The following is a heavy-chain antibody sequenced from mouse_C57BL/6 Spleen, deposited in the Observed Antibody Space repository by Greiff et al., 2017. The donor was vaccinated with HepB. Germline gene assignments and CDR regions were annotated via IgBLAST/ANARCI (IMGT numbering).Heavy chain of an antibody. J-gene: IGHJ3*01. CDR1: GYTFTDYE. Sequence: VKLVESGAELVRPGASVTLSCKASGYTFTDYEMHWVKQTPVHGLEWIGAIDPETGGTAYNQKFKGKAILTADKSSSTAYMELRSLTSEDSAVYYCTFSSSSWFAYWGQGTLVTVSA. CDR3: TFSSSSWFAY. D-gene: IGHD1-1*01. V-gene: IGHV1-15*01. CDR2: IDPETGGT.